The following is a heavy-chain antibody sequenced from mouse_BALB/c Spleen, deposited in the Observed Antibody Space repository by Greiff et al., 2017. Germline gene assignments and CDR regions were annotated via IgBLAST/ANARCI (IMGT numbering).Heavy chain of an antibody. CDR1: GYAFSSYW. J-gene: IGHJ3*01. Sequence: QVQLQQSGAELVRPGSSVKISCKASGYAFSSYWMNWVKQRPGQGLEWIGQIYPGDGDTNYNGKFKGKATLTADKSSSTAYMQLSSLTSEDSAVYFCARDTTATVFAYWGQGTLVTVSA. CDR2: IYPGDGDT. D-gene: IGHD1-2*01. V-gene: IGHV1-80*01. CDR3: ARDTTATVFAY.